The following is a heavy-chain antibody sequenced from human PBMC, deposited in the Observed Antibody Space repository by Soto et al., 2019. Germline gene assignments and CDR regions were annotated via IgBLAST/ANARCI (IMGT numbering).Heavy chain of an antibody. Sequence: GGSLRLSCAASGLTFSRYEMNWVRQAPGKWLEWIAYIHSSATTMFYADSVKGRFTISRDNAKNSLYLQLNSLSAEDTALYYCATRSGGGGAFDFWGQGXMVTV. V-gene: IGHV3-48*03. D-gene: IGHD3-10*01. CDR3: ATRSGGGGAFDF. CDR1: GLTFSRYE. CDR2: IHSSATTM. J-gene: IGHJ3*01.